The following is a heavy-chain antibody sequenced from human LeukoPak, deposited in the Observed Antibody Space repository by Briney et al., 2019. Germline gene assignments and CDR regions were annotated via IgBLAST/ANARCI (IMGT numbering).Heavy chain of an antibody. CDR2: IKQDGSEE. CDR3: ARLSTSWPFCDY. D-gene: IGHD2-2*01. Sequence: PGGSLRLSCAASGFTFGSYWMSWVRQAPGKGLEWVANIKQDGSEEYYVDSVKGRFTISRDNAKNSLYLQMNSLRAEDTAVYYCARLSTSWPFCDYWGQGTLVTVSS. V-gene: IGHV3-7*01. J-gene: IGHJ4*02. CDR1: GFTFGSYW.